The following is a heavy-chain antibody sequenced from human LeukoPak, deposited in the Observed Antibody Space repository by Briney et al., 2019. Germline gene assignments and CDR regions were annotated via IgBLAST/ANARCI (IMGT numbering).Heavy chain of an antibody. Sequence: PGGSLRLSCAAFGLTFSSYGMRWVRQAPGKGLEWVAVISYDGSNKYYADSVKGRFTISRDNSKNTLYLQMNSLRAEDTAVYYCAKNPGSHSYYFDYWGQGTLVTVSS. D-gene: IGHD1-26*01. CDR1: GLTFSSYG. V-gene: IGHV3-30*18. CDR2: ISYDGSNK. J-gene: IGHJ4*02. CDR3: AKNPGSHSYYFDY.